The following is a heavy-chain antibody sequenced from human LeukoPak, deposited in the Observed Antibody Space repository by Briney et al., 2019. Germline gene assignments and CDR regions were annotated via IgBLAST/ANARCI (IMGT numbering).Heavy chain of an antibody. V-gene: IGHV1-46*01. CDR1: GYTFTSYY. Sequence: ASVKVSCKASGYTFTSYYMHWVRQAPGQGLEWMGIINPSGGSTSYAQKFQGRVTITADESTSTAYMELSSLRSEDTAVYYCASVSPSTTVLPAEYFQHWGQGTLVTVSS. J-gene: IGHJ1*01. D-gene: IGHD4-17*01. CDR3: ASVSPSTTVLPAEYFQH. CDR2: INPSGGST.